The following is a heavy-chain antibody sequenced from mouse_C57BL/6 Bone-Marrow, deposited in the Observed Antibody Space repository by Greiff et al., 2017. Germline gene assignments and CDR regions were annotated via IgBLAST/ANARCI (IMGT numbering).Heavy chain of an antibody. V-gene: IGHV1-80*01. D-gene: IGHD3-2*02. CDR2: IYPGDGDT. CDR3: ASHSSGYPYYYAMDY. Sequence: VQGVESGAELVKPGASVKISCKASGYAFSSYWMNWVKQRPGKGLEWIGQIYPGDGDTNYNGKFKGKATLTADKSSSTAYMQLSSLTSEDSAVYFCASHSSGYPYYYAMDYWGQGTSVTVSS. J-gene: IGHJ4*01. CDR1: GYAFSSYW.